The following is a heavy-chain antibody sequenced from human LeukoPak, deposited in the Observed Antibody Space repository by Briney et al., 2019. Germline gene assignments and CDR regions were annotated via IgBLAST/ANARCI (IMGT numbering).Heavy chain of an antibody. J-gene: IGHJ4*02. CDR1: GFTFSSYA. Sequence: GGSLRLSCAASGFTFSSYAMTWVRQAPGKGLEWVSTISNSGGSTYYADSVQGRFTISRDNSKNTLYLQMNSLRAEDAAVYYCARENSLVVLTALLDYWGQGTLVTVSS. D-gene: IGHD2-21*02. CDR2: ISNSGGST. CDR3: ARENSLVVLTALLDY. V-gene: IGHV3-23*01.